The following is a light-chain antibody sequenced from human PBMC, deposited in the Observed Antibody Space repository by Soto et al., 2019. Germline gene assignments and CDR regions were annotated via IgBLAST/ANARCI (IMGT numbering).Light chain of an antibody. CDR2: EVN. CDR1: TSDVGGYNS. CDR3: SSYATGNTRV. J-gene: IGLJ1*01. V-gene: IGLV2-8*01. Sequence: QSALTQPPSASGSPGQSVTISCTGTTSDVGGYNSVSWFQQHPGKAPKLMIYEVNKRPSGVPGRFSGSKSGNTASLTVSGLQAEDEAEYYCSSYATGNTRVFGTGTKDTVL.